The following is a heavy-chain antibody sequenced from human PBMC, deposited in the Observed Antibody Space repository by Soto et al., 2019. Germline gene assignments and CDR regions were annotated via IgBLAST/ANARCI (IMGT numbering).Heavy chain of an antibody. J-gene: IGHJ4*02. Sequence: EVQLLESGGGLVQPGGSLRLSCTASGFTFNRHAMTWVRQAPGKGLEWVSGLSDSGGSIYYADSVKGRFTISRDNSMNTLHLQMNTLRAEDTAVYYCAKVSSAWYAGFFDLWGQGTLVTVSS. D-gene: IGHD2-8*01. V-gene: IGHV3-23*01. CDR2: LSDSGGSI. CDR1: GFTFNRHA. CDR3: AKVSSAWYAGFFDL.